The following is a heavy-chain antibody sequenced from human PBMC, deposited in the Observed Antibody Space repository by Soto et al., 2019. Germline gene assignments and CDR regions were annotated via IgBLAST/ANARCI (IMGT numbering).Heavy chain of an antibody. CDR2: ISDSGDDT. CDR1: GFTFSSYA. J-gene: IGHJ3*02. Sequence: EVQLLESGGGLGQPGGSLRLSCAASGFTFSSYAMSWLRQAPGKGLEWVSAISDSGDDTHYADSVKGRFTFSRDNSKNTLYLQMSSLRAEDTALYYCAKQVTGWYNDAFDIWGQGTMVTVSS. D-gene: IGHD6-19*01. V-gene: IGHV3-23*01. CDR3: AKQVTGWYNDAFDI.